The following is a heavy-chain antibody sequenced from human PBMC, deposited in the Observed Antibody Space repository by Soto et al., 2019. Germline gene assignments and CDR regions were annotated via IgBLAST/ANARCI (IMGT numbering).Heavy chain of an antibody. CDR3: ARSLLNPNRPGQYKASGGYNWFDP. CDR2: ISAYNGNT. V-gene: IGHV1-18*01. J-gene: IGHJ5*02. D-gene: IGHD1-1*01. Sequence: QVQLVQSGAEVKKPGASVKVSCKASGYTFTSYGISWVRQAPGQGLEWMGWISAYNGNTNYAQKLQGRVTMTTDTSTSTAYMELRSLRSDDTAVYYCARSLLNPNRPGQYKASGGYNWFDPWGQGTLVTVSS. CDR1: GYTFTSYG.